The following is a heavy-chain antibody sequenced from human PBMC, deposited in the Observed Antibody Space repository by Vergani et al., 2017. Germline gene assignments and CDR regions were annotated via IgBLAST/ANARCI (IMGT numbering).Heavy chain of an antibody. Sequence: VQLVESGGDLVQPGGSLRLSCAASGFTFSSYSMNWVRQAPGKGLEWVAFIQYDGSDIFYADFVEGRFTISRDNSKNSLYLQMRSLRFDDTAVYYCANEGSANRIRGWLDHWGQGALVTVSS. CDR3: ANEGSANRIRGWLDH. D-gene: IGHD3-10*01. CDR2: IQYDGSDI. V-gene: IGHV3-30*02. CDR1: GFTFSSYS. J-gene: IGHJ4*02.